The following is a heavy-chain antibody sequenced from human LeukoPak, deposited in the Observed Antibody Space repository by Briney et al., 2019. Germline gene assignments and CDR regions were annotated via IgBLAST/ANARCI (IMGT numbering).Heavy chain of an antibody. V-gene: IGHV4-59*01. D-gene: IGHD6-13*01. J-gene: IGHJ4*02. CDR2: IYYSGKT. CDR3: ARNATGHNSSWEFDH. CDR1: GGSISSYS. Sequence: SETLSLTCTVSGGSISSYSWSWVRQPPGKGLEWIGYIYYSGKTDYNDSLKSRVSISVDTSKNQFSLKLYSVTAADTAVYYCARNATGHNSSWEFDHWGQGTLVTVSS.